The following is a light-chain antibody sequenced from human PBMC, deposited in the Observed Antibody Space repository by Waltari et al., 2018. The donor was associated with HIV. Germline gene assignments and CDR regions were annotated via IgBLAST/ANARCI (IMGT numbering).Light chain of an antibody. V-gene: IGKV1-39*01. Sequence: DIQMTQSPSSMSASVGDRVIITCLARQSISTYLNWYQQKPGKAPNLLIYAASNLQSGVPSGFSGGGSGTDFTLTISSLQPEDFATYYCQQGYSSPYTFGQGTKLEIK. CDR2: AAS. CDR3: QQGYSSPYT. J-gene: IGKJ2*01. CDR1: QSISTY.